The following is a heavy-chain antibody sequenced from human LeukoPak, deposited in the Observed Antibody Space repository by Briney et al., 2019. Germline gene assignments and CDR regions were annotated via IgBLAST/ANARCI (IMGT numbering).Heavy chain of an antibody. V-gene: IGHV3-48*01. D-gene: IGHD2-2*01. CDR2: ISSSSSTI. CDR3: ARDPVIRYCSSTSCPVGGY. Sequence: GGSLRLSCAASGFTFSSYSMNWVRQAPGKGLEWVSYISSSSSTIFYADSVKGRFTISTDNAKNSLYLQMNSLRGEDTAVYCCARDPVIRYCSSTSCPVGGYWGQGTLVTVSS. J-gene: IGHJ4*02. CDR1: GFTFSSYS.